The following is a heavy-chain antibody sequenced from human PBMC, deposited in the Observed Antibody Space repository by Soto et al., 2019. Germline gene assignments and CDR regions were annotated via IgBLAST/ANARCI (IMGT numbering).Heavy chain of an antibody. CDR3: ARDLSWGSNWYYYMDV. V-gene: IGHV3-48*01. CDR2: ISSSSSVI. CDR1: GFILSDCA. J-gene: IGHJ6*03. D-gene: IGHD7-27*01. Sequence: EVQLVESGGGLVQPGGSLRLSCATSGFILSDCAMNWVRQAPGKGLEWVSYISSSSSVIDYADSVKGRFTVSRDNARNSLYLQMNSLRAEDTAVYYCARDLSWGSNWYYYMDVWGQGTKVTVSS.